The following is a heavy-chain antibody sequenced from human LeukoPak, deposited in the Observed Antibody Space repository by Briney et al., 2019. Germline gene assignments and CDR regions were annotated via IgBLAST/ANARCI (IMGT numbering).Heavy chain of an antibody. D-gene: IGHD3-16*02. J-gene: IGHJ4*02. V-gene: IGHV4-34*01. CDR1: GGSFSGYY. CDR3: ARDTITFGGVIAQHYFDY. CDR2: INHSGST. Sequence: SETLSLTCAVYGGSFSGYYWSWIRQPPGKGLEWIGEINHSGSTNYNPSLKSRVTISVDTSKNQFSLKLSSVTAADTAVYYCARDTITFGGVIAQHYFDYWGQGTLVTVSS.